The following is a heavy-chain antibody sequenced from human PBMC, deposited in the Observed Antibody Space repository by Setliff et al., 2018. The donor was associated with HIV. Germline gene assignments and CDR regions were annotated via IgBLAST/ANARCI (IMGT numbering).Heavy chain of an antibody. CDR3: ATYADRESNRFDP. D-gene: IGHD3-10*01. CDR2: ISYTGTG. V-gene: IGHV4-39*01. J-gene: IGHJ5*02. CDR1: GGLITSRGYC. Sequence: SETLSLTCTVSGGLITSRGYCWTWIRQLPGKGLEWIGCISYTGTGSYNPSLKGRVLISRDTSKNQFSLKLSSVTAADTAVYYCATYADRESNRFDPWGQGILVTVSS.